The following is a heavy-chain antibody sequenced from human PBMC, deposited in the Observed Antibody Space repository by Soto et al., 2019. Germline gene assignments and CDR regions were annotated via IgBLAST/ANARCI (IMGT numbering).Heavy chain of an antibody. CDR2: IYYSGST. CDR3: ARNMLYGDYFDY. Sequence: SETLSLTCTVSGGSISSSSYYWGWIRQPPGKGLEWIGSIYYSGSTYYNPSLKSRVTISVDTSKNQFSLKLSSVTAADTAVYYCARNMLYGDYFDYWGQGTLVTVSS. CDR1: GGSISSSSYY. J-gene: IGHJ4*02. D-gene: IGHD4-17*01. V-gene: IGHV4-39*01.